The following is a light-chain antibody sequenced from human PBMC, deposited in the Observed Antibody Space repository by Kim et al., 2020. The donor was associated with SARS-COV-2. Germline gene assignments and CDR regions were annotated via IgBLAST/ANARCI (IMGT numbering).Light chain of an antibody. V-gene: IGKV3-20*01. CDR2: GAS. J-gene: IGKJ1*01. CDR1: QSISNNY. CDR3: QQYVSSPWT. Sequence: SPGARATLSCRASQSISNNYVAWYHQKPGQAPRLIIYGASRRATGIPDRFSGSGSGTDFTLTISRLEPEDFAVYYCQQYVSSPWTFGQGTKVDIK.